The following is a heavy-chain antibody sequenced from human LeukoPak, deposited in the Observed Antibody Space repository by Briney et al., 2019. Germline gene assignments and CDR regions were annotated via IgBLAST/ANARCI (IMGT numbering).Heavy chain of an antibody. Sequence: GGSLRLSCAASGFTFSSYAMHWVRQAPGKGLEWVAVISYDGSNKYYADSVKGRFTISRDNAKNSLYLQMNSLRDEDTAVYYCARGLVGRAWFDPWGQGTLVTVSS. J-gene: IGHJ5*02. D-gene: IGHD3-9*01. CDR3: ARGLVGRAWFDP. CDR1: GFTFSSYA. CDR2: ISYDGSNK. V-gene: IGHV3-30-3*01.